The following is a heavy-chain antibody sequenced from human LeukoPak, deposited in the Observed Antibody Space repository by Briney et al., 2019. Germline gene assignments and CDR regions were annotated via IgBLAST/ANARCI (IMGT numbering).Heavy chain of an antibody. V-gene: IGHV1-18*01. CDR3: ARFAVHRRITVAGQFGLDY. Sequence: GASVKVSCKASGYTFTSYGISWVRQAPGQGLEWMGWISAYNGNTNYAQKLQGRVTMTRDTSTSTVYMELSSLRSDDTAVYYCARFAVHRRITVAGQFGLDYWGQGTLVSVSS. J-gene: IGHJ4*02. D-gene: IGHD6-19*01. CDR2: ISAYNGNT. CDR1: GYTFTSYG.